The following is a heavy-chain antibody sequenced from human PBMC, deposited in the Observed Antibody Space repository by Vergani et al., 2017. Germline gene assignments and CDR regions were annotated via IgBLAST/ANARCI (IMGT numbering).Heavy chain of an antibody. D-gene: IGHD1-1*01. CDR3: ARRPRRGERRGPYYYYYYMDV. CDR1: GYSFTSYW. V-gene: IGHV5-10-1*03. Sequence: EVQLVQSGAEVKKPGESLRISCKGSGYSFTSYWISWVRQMPGKGLEWMGRIDPSDSYTNYSPSFQGHVTISADKSISTAYLQWSSLKASDTAMYYCARRPRRGERRGPYYYYYYMDVWGKGTTVTVSS. J-gene: IGHJ6*03. CDR2: IDPSDSYT.